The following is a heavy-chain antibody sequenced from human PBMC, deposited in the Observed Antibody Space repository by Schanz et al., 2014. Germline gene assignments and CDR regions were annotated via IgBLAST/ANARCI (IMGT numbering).Heavy chain of an antibody. D-gene: IGHD2-2*03. J-gene: IGHJ4*02. CDR3: ARAGYCTSVSCSLFVSDY. CDR2: ISGSSRTI. Sequence: DVHLLESGGGLVQPGGSLRLSCAASEFTFSTDAMSWVRQAPGKGLEWVSYISGSSRTIYYADSMKGRFTVSRDNAENALYLQMNSLRAEDTAVYYCARAGYCTSVSCSLFVSDYWGQGTLVTVSS. V-gene: IGHV3-48*01. CDR1: EFTFSTDA.